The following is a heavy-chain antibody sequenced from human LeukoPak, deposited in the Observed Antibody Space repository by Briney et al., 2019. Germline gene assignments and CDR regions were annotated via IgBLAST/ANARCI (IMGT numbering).Heavy chain of an antibody. CDR2: IIPIFGTA. CDR1: GGTFSSYA. V-gene: IGHV1-69*05. J-gene: IGHJ4*02. D-gene: IGHD3-16*01. CDR3: ARDASPGTPPVYFDY. Sequence: GASVKVSCKDSGGTFSSYAISWVRQAPGQGLEWMGRIIPIFGTANYAQKFQGRVTITTDESTSTAYMELSSLRSEDTAVYYCARDASPGTPPVYFDYWGQGTLVTVSS.